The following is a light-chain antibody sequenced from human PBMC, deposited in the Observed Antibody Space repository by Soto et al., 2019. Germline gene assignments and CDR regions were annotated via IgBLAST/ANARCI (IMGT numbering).Light chain of an antibody. CDR3: SSYAGSDMYV. CDR1: SSDVGGYNY. Sequence: QSALTQPPSASGSPGQSVAISCTGTSSDVGGYNYVSWYQQHPGKAPKLMIYEVTKRPSGVPDRFSGSKSGNTASLTVSGLQAEDEADYYCSSYAGSDMYVFGRGTKLTGL. J-gene: IGLJ1*01. CDR2: EVT. V-gene: IGLV2-8*01.